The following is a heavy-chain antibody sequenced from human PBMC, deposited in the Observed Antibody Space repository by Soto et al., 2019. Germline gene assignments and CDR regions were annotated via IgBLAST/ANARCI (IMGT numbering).Heavy chain of an antibody. CDR2: INHVGGT. Sequence: SETLSLTCAVYGGFLSESYWTWIRQPPGKGLEWIGEINHVGGTNYNPSLKSRVTMSVDTSQNQFSLRLISVTAADTAMYYCARLRSGDEDYWGQGTLVTVSS. D-gene: IGHD7-27*01. CDR1: GGFLSESY. CDR3: ARLRSGDEDY. V-gene: IGHV4-34*01. J-gene: IGHJ4*02.